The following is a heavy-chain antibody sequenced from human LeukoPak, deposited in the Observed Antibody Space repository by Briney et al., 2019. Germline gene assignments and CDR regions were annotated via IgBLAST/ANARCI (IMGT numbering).Heavy chain of an antibody. CDR3: AKGTYGSSWYYFDF. D-gene: IGHD6-13*01. J-gene: IGHJ4*02. Sequence: GGSLRLSCVASGFIFNNYAMNWVRQAPGKGLEWVSAISGSGGSTYYADSVKGRFTISRDNSKNTLYLLMNSLRAEDTAVYYCAKGTYGSSWYYFDFWGQGTLVTVSS. V-gene: IGHV3-23*01. CDR1: GFIFNNYA. CDR2: ISGSGGST.